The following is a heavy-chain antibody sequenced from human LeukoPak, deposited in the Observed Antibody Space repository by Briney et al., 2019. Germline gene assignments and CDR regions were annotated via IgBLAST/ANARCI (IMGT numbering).Heavy chain of an antibody. J-gene: IGHJ6*02. D-gene: IGHD4-17*01. CDR3: AKWDYGDYGYYYYGMDV. CDR1: GFTFSSYA. Sequence: QSGGSLRLSCAASGFTFSSYAMSWVRQAPGKGLEWVSAISGSGGSTYYADSVKGRFTISRDNSKNTLYLQMNSLRAEDTAVYYCAKWDYGDYGYYYYGMDVWGQGTTVTVSS. CDR2: ISGSGGST. V-gene: IGHV3-23*01.